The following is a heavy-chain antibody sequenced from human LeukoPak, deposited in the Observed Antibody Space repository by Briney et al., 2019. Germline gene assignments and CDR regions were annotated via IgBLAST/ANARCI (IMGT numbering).Heavy chain of an antibody. Sequence: GGSLRLSCAASGFTFSSYGMHWVRQAPGKGLEWVAFIRYDGSNKYYADSVKGRFTISRDNSKNTLYLQMNSLRAEDTAVYYCARVGFLEWLSFYYFDYWGQGTLVTVSS. CDR2: IRYDGSNK. J-gene: IGHJ4*02. CDR1: GFTFSSYG. CDR3: ARVGFLEWLSFYYFDY. D-gene: IGHD3-3*01. V-gene: IGHV3-30*02.